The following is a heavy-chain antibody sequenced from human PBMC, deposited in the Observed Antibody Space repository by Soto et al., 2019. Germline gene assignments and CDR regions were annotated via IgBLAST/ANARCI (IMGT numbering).Heavy chain of an antibody. Sequence: QVQLQESGPGLVKPSQTLSLTCTVSGGSISSGGYYWSWIRQHPGKDLEWTGYIYYSGSTYYNPSLKSRVTISVDTSKNQFSLKLSSVTAADSDVYYCAREVVAANDYFDYWGQGTLVTVSS. CDR3: AREVVAANDYFDY. V-gene: IGHV4-31*03. CDR2: IYYSGST. D-gene: IGHD2-15*01. CDR1: GGSISSGGYY. J-gene: IGHJ4*02.